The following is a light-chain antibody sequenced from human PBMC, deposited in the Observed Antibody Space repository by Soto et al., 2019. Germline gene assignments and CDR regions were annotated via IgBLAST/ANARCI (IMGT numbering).Light chain of an antibody. CDR3: QQYCSSPPFT. V-gene: IGKV3-20*01. CDR2: GPS. J-gene: IGKJ3*01. Sequence: EIVLTQSPGTLSLSPGERATLSCRASQSVSSSYLAWYQQKPGQAPRLLIYGPSSRSTGIPDRFRGSGSGTAFTLTISRLEPEDFAVYYCQQYCSSPPFTFGPGTKVDIK. CDR1: QSVSSSY.